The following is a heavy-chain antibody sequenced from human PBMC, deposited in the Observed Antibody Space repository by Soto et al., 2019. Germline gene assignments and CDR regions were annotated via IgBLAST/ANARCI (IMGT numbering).Heavy chain of an antibody. CDR2: INHSGST. CDR3: ARVTGSYYYGMDV. Sequence: QVQLQQWGAGLLKPSETLSLTCAVYGGSFSGYYWSWIRQPPGKGLEWIGEINHSGSTNYNPSLKSRVIISVDTSKNQFSLKLSSVTAADTAVYYCARVTGSYYYGMDVWGQGTTVTVSS. J-gene: IGHJ6*02. CDR1: GGSFSGYY. V-gene: IGHV4-34*01. D-gene: IGHD2-15*01.